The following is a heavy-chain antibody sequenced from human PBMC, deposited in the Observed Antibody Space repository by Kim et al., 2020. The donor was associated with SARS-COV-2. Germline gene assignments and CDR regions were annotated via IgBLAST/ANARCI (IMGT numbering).Heavy chain of an antibody. CDR1: DGSVSSGSYY. D-gene: IGHD1-7*01. Sequence: SETLSLTCTVSDGSVSSGSYYWNWIRQPPGKGLEWIGYMYYSGSTNYNPSLKSRVTISVDTSKNQFSLKLSSVTAADTAVYYCARITGNYDRWFDPWGQGTLVTVSS. V-gene: IGHV4-61*01. CDR2: MYYSGST. CDR3: ARITGNYDRWFDP. J-gene: IGHJ5*02.